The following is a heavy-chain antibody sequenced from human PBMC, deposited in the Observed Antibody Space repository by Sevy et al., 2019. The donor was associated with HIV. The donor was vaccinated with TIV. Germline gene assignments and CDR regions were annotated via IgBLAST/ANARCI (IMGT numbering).Heavy chain of an antibody. J-gene: IGHJ6*03. CDR2: IWYDGSNK. Sequence: GGFLRLSCAASGFTFSSYGMHWVRQAPGKGLEWVAVIWYDGSNKYYADSVKGRFTISRDNSKNTLYLQMNSLRAEDTAVYYCARGPNRIAVAGIGDYYYMDVWGKGTTVTVSS. CDR3: ARGPNRIAVAGIGDYYYMDV. D-gene: IGHD6-19*01. V-gene: IGHV3-33*01. CDR1: GFTFSSYG.